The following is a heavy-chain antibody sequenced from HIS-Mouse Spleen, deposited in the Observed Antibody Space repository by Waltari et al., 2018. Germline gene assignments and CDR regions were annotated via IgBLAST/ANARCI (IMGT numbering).Heavy chain of an antibody. V-gene: IGHV3-33*06. CDR1: GFTFSSYG. D-gene: IGHD2-8*01. CDR2: IWYDGSNK. CDR3: AKGGLMVYAIGDY. Sequence: QVQLVESGGGMVQPGRSLRLSCSASGFTFSSYGLHWVRQAPGKGLEGVAVIWYDGSNKYYADSVKGRFTISRDNSKNTLYLQMNSLRAEDTAVYYCAKGGLMVYAIGDYWGQGTLVTVSS. J-gene: IGHJ4*02.